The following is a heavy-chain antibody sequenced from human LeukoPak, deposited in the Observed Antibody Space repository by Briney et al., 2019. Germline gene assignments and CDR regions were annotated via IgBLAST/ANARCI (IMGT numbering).Heavy chain of an antibody. Sequence: GGSLRLSCAASGFTFSDYYMSWIRQAPGKGLEWVSYINVGGSTMFYGDSVKGRFTVSRDNAKNSLYLQMNSLRAEDTAVYYCARTYCSGGSCYPYYFDYWGQGTLVTVPS. V-gene: IGHV3-11*04. J-gene: IGHJ4*02. CDR3: ARTYCSGGSCYPYYFDY. D-gene: IGHD2-15*01. CDR2: INVGGSTM. CDR1: GFTFSDYY.